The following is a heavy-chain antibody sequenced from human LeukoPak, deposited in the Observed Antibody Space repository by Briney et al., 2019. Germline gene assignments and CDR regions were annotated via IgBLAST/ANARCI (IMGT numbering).Heavy chain of an antibody. CDR2: IYYSGST. Sequence: PSETLTLTCTVSGGSISSYYWSWIRQPPGKGLEWIGYIYYSGSTNYNPSLKSRVTISVDTSKNQFSLKLSSVTAADTAVYYCASSGSTGRKAFDIWGQGTMVTVSS. D-gene: IGHD3-10*01. CDR3: ASSGSTGRKAFDI. V-gene: IGHV4-59*01. CDR1: GGSISSYY. J-gene: IGHJ3*02.